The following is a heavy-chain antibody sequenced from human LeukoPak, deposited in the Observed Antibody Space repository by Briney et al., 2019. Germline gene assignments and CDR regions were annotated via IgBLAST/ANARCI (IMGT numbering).Heavy chain of an antibody. J-gene: IGHJ4*02. CDR3: ARVGGDDYGDPYAYYFDY. V-gene: IGHV1-2*06. CDR1: GYTFTGYY. CDR2: INPNSGGT. D-gene: IGHD4-17*01. Sequence: GASVKVSCKASGYTFTGYYIHWVRQAPGQGLEWMGRINPNSGGTNYAQKFQGRVTMTRDTSISTAYMELSSLRSGDTAVYYCARVGGDDYGDPYAYYFDYWGQGTLVTVSS.